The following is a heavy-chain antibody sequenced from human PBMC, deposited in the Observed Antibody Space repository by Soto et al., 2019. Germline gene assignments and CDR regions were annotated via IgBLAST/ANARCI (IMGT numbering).Heavy chain of an antibody. J-gene: IGHJ6*03. V-gene: IGHV1-8*01. CDR2: MNPNSGNT. Sequence: ASVKVSCKASGYTFTSYDMNWVRQATGQGLEWMGWMNPNSGNTGYAQKFQGRVTMTRNTSISTAYMELSSLRSEDTAVYYCARGELSSSWYNYYYMDVLGKGTTVTVSS. D-gene: IGHD6-13*01. CDR1: GYTFTSYD. CDR3: ARGELSSSWYNYYYMDV.